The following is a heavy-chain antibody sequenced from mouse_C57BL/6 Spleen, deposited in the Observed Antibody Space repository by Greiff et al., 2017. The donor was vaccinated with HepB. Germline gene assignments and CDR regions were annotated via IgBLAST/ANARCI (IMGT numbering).Heavy chain of an antibody. CDR1: GYTFTNYW. Sequence: QVQLQQSGAELVRPGTSVKMSCKASGYTFTNYWIGWAKQRPGHGLEWIGDIYPGGGYTNYNEKFKGKATLTADKSSSTAYMQFSSLTSEDSAIYYCARSGYDGYYWFAYWGQGTLVTVSA. J-gene: IGHJ3*01. D-gene: IGHD2-3*01. V-gene: IGHV1-63*01. CDR3: ARSGYDGYYWFAY. CDR2: IYPGGGYT.